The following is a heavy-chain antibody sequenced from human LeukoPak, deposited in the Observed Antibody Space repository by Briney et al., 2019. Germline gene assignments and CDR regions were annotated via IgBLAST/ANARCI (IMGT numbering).Heavy chain of an antibody. CDR2: ISWNSGTK. D-gene: IGHD2-15*01. CDR1: GFTFDDYA. J-gene: IGHJ4*02. CDR3: AKQLGYCSDGSCYFSY. Sequence: SLRLSCAASGFTFDDYAMHWVRQAPGKGLEWVSGISWNSGTKGYADSVKGRFTISRDNAKNSLYLQMNSLRAEDTAVYYCAKQLGYCSDGSCYFSYWGQGTLVTVSS. V-gene: IGHV3-9*01.